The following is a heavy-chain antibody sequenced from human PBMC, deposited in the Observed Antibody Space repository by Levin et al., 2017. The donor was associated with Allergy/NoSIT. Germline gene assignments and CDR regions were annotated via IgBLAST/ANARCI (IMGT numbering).Heavy chain of an antibody. CDR2: IRPGDSQT. J-gene: IGHJ4*02. CDR3: ATLEYCSGSTCYAPSRY. Sequence: GGSLRLSCQTSGYTFSNYWIGWVRQMPGKGLEWMGIIRPGDSQTRYSPSFQGQVTISADKSITTAYLQWTTLKASDTAMYYCATLEYCSGSTCYAPSRYWGQGTLVAVSS. CDR1: GYTFSNYW. D-gene: IGHD2-2*01. V-gene: IGHV5-51*01.